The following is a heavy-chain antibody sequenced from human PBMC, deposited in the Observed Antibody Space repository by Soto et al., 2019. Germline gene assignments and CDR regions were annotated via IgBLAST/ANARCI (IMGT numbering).Heavy chain of an antibody. Sequence: QVQLVQSGAEVKKPGASVKVSCKASGYTFTSYGISWVRQAPGQGLEWMGWISAYNGNTNYAQKLQGRVTKTTDTSTSTVYMEVRSLRSDDTAVYYCARDGYCSGGSCYPYYYYGMDVWGQGTTVTVSS. J-gene: IGHJ6*02. CDR2: ISAYNGNT. CDR3: ARDGYCSGGSCYPYYYYGMDV. V-gene: IGHV1-18*01. D-gene: IGHD2-15*01. CDR1: GYTFTSYG.